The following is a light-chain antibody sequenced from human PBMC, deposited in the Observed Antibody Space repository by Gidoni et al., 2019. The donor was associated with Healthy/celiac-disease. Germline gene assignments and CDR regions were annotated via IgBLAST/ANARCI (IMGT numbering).Light chain of an antibody. V-gene: IGKV1-39*01. J-gene: IGKJ2*01. CDR2: AAS. CDR3: QQRYSTPTYT. Sequence: DNQLTKQPSSLSAAVGDRVTITCRASQHSSSYLNWYQQKPGKDPKHLMYAASSLQSGVPSTFSGSGSCTDFTITIRSLQTEEFATSYCQQRYSTPTYTFGQGTKLEIK. CDR1: QHSSSY.